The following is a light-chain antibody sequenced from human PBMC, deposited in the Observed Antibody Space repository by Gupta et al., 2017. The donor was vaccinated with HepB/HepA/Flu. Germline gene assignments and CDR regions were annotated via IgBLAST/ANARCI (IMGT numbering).Light chain of an antibody. CDR2: DVT. J-gene: IGLJ1*01. Sequence: QSALTQPASVSGSPGQSITISCTGTSSDIGSYNYVSWYQQHLGKAPKLIIYDVTNRPSGVSDRFSGSKSGNTASLTISGLQAEDEADYYCSSYTASRTYVFGTATGVTVL. V-gene: IGLV2-14*03. CDR3: SSYTASRTYV. CDR1: SSDIGSYNY.